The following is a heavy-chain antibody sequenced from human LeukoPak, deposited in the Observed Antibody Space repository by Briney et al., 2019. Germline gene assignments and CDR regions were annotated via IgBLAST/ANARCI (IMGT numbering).Heavy chain of an antibody. D-gene: IGHD2-21*02. J-gene: IGHJ1*01. Sequence: PGGSLRLSCAASGFTFSSYAMSWVRQAPGKGLEWVSAISGSGGSTYYADSVKGRFTISRDNSKNTLYLQMNNLRAEDTAVYYCASLGHCGGDCYSTFQHWGQGTLVTVSS. V-gene: IGHV3-23*01. CDR3: ASLGHCGGDCYSTFQH. CDR1: GFTFSSYA. CDR2: ISGSGGST.